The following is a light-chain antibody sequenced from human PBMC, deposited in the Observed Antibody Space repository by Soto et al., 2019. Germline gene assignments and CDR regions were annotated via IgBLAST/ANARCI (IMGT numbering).Light chain of an antibody. CDR2: GAS. V-gene: IGKV3-15*01. CDR1: QSVSSN. Sequence: IVMTQSPATLSVSPWERATLSCRAGQSVSSNLAWYQQKPGQAPRLLIHGASTRATGIPARFSGSGSGTEFALTLSSLQSEAFAVYYCQQYNNWPPSITFGQGTRLEIK. J-gene: IGKJ5*01. CDR3: QQYNNWPPSIT.